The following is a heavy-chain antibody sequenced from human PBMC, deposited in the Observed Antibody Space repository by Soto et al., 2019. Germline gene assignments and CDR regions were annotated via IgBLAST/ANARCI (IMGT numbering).Heavy chain of an antibody. CDR3: AKGITRIGGESSLDY. D-gene: IGHD3-22*01. V-gene: IGHV3-9*01. J-gene: IGHJ4*02. CDR1: GFTFDDYA. Sequence: EVQLVESGGGLVQPGRSLRLSCAASGFTFDDYAMHWVRQAPGKGLEWVSGISWHSGSIGYADSVKGRFTISRDNASDSLYLQMNSLRAEDTALYYCAKGITRIGGESSLDYWGQGTLVTVSS. CDR2: ISWHSGSI.